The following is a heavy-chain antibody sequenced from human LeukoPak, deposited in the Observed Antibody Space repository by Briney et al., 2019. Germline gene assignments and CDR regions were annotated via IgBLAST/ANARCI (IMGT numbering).Heavy chain of an antibody. J-gene: IGHJ6*03. CDR2: IYYTGTT. D-gene: IGHD5-18*01. V-gene: IGHV4-59*01. CDR3: ARGRRDTAMIIYYYYYYMDV. CDR1: GGSISIYY. Sequence: PSETLSLTCSVSGGSISIYYWTWIRQIPGKGLEWIGYIYYTGTTNYNPLFESRATISVDTSKNQFSLKLSSVTAADTAVYYCARGRRDTAMIIYYYYYYMDVWGKGTTVTISS.